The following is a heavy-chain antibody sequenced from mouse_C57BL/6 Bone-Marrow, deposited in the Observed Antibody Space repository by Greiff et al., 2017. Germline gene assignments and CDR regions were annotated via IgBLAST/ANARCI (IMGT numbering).Heavy chain of an antibody. V-gene: IGHV1-69*01. CDR3: ASSGRLITNYFAF. D-gene: IGHD1-1*01. CDR1: GYTFTSYW. CDR2: IDPSDSYT. Sequence: QVQLQQPGAELVMPGASVKLSCKASGYTFTSYWMHWVKQRPGQGLEWIGEIDPSDSYTNYNQKFKGKSTLTVDKSSSTAYMQLSSLTSEDSAVYYCASSGRLITNYFAFWGQGTTRTVSS. J-gene: IGHJ2*01.